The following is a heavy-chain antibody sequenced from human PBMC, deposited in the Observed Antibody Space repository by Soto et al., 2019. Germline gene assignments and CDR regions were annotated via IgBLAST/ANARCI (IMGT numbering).Heavy chain of an antibody. D-gene: IGHD3-10*01. CDR2: IYWDDDK. V-gene: IGHV2-5*02. Sequence: QITLRESGPTLVKPTQTLTLTCTFSGFSLSISGVGVGWIRQPPGKALEWLALIYWDDDKRYSPSLKNRLTITKDTSKNQVVLTMTNMDPVDTATYYCAHRNKGGYSGSGGFDYWGQGTLVTVSS. CDR3: AHRNKGGYSGSGGFDY. CDR1: GFSLSISGVG. J-gene: IGHJ4*02.